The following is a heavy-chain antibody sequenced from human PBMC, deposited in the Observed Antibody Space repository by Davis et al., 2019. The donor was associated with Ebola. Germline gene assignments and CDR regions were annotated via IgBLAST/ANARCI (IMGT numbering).Heavy chain of an antibody. V-gene: IGHV3-9*01. J-gene: IGHJ6*02. D-gene: IGHD4-17*01. CDR1: GFTFDDYA. CDR2: ISWNSGSI. CDR3: AKDITHTVHYGMDV. Sequence: GGSLRLSCAASGFTFDDYAMHWVRQAPGKGLEWVSGISWNSGSIGYADSVKGRFTISRDNAKNSLYLQMNSLRAEDTALYYCAKDITHTVHYGMDVWGQGTTVTVS.